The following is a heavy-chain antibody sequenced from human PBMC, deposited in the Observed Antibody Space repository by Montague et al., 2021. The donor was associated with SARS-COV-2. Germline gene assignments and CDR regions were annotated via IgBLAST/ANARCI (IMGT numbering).Heavy chain of an antibody. CDR2: IKQDGSEK. V-gene: IGHV3-7*01. J-gene: IGHJ4*02. CDR1: GFTFSSYW. D-gene: IGHD6-13*01. Sequence: SRILSCSASGFTFSSYWMSWVRQAPGKGLEWVANIKQDGSEKYYVDSVKGRFTISRDNAQTSLYLQMNSLRVEDTAVYYCAAGQSSSWLWGQGTLVTVSS. CDR3: AAGQSSSWL.